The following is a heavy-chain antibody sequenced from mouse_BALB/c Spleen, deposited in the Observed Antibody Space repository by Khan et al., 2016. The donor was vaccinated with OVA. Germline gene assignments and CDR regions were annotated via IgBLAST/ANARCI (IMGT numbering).Heavy chain of an antibody. J-gene: IGHJ2*01. CDR3: ARPAYDGYYDY. Sequence: QVQLQQSGPELVRPGVSVKISCKGSGYTFTDYAIHWVKQSHAKSLEWVGLISTYSGNTNYNQKFKGKATTTVDKSSSTAYMELTRLTSEDTAIDYCARPAYDGYYDYWGQGTTLTVSS. V-gene: IGHV1S137*01. CDR1: GYTFTDYA. CDR2: ISTYSGNT. D-gene: IGHD2-3*01.